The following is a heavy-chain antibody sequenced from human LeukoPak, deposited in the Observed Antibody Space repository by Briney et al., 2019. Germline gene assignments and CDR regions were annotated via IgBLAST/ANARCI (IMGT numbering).Heavy chain of an antibody. J-gene: IGHJ4*02. CDR2: IDSNGRST. V-gene: IGHV3-20*04. D-gene: IGHD1-26*01. Sequence: GGSLRLSCAASGFTFSSYAMSWVRQAPGKGLEWISGIDSNGRSTNYADFVEGRFTISRDNAKNSLYLQMNSLRAEDTAFYYCAKYPGIAGPTQQYFDYWGQGTLVTVSS. CDR1: GFTFSSYA. CDR3: AKYPGIAGPTQQYFDY.